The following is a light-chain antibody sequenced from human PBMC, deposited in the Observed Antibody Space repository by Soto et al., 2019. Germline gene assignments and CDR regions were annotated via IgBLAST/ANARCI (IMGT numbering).Light chain of an antibody. V-gene: IGKV3-15*01. CDR3: QQYNNWPPGS. CDR2: GAS. Sequence: EIVMTQSPATLSVSAGERATLSCRASQSVSSNLAWYQQKPGQTPRLLIYGASTRATGIPARFSGSGSGTEFTLTISSLLSEDLAVYYCQQYNNWPPGSFGPGTKVDIK. J-gene: IGKJ3*01. CDR1: QSVSSN.